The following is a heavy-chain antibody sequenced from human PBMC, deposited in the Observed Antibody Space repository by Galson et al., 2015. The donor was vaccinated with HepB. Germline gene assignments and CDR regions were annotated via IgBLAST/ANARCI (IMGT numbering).Heavy chain of an antibody. CDR2: ISYDGSNK. J-gene: IGHJ4*02. CDR1: GFTFSSYA. V-gene: IGHV3-30-3*01. D-gene: IGHD5-18*01. CDR3: ARGWIQLWFAFDY. Sequence: SLRLSCAASGFTFSSYAMHWVRQAPGKGLEWVAVISYDGSNKYYADSVKGRFTISRDNSKNTLYLQMNSLRAEDTAVYYCARGWIQLWFAFDYWGQGTLVTVSS.